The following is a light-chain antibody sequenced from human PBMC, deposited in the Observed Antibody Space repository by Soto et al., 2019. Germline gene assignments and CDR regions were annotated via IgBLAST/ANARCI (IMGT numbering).Light chain of an antibody. J-gene: IGKJ5*01. CDR1: ESVGNW. Sequence: IQMSHHPSSLSASVGDRITLTCRANESVGNWLAWYQQKPGKAPKLLIYAASTLQSGVPSRFSGSRSGTEFTLTISSLQPEDFATYYCQQLNSYPTFGQGTRLEI. CDR2: AAS. CDR3: QQLNSYPT. V-gene: IGKV1D-12*01.